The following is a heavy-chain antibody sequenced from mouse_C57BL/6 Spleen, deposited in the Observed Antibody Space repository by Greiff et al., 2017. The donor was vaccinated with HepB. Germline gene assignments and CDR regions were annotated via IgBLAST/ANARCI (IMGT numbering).Heavy chain of an antibody. D-gene: IGHD1-1*01. CDR3: ASVYGSSSWFAY. V-gene: IGHV1-81*01. CDR2: IYPRSGNT. J-gene: IGHJ3*01. CDR1: GYTFTSYG. Sequence: VKLQESGAELARPGASVKLSCKASGYTFTSYGISWVKQRTGQGLEWIGEIYPRSGNTYYNEKFKGKATLTADKSSSTAYMELRSLTSEDSAVYFCASVYGSSSWFAYWGQGTLVTVSA.